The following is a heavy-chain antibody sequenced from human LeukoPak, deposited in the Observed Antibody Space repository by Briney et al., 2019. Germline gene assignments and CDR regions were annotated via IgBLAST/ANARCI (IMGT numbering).Heavy chain of an antibody. CDR1: GYTLTELS. D-gene: IGHD3-10*01. Sequence: ASVKVSCKVSGYTLTELSMHWVRQAPGKGLEWMGGFDPEDGETIYAQKFQGRVTMTRDTSTSTVYMELSSLRSEDTAVYYCARNPHGSGSYRYYFDYWGQGTLVTVSS. CDR3: ARNPHGSGSYRYYFDY. J-gene: IGHJ4*02. CDR2: FDPEDGET. V-gene: IGHV1-24*01.